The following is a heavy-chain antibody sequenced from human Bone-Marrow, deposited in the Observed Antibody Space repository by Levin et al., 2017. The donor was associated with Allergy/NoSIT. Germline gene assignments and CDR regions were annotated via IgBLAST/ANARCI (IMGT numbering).Heavy chain of an antibody. D-gene: IGHD2/OR15-2a*01. V-gene: IGHV3-7*01. J-gene: IGHJ4*02. CDR3: SRVLED. Sequence: GGSLRLSCVASGFTFSTSWMDWVRQAPGKGPEWVANINQDGNEKYYVDSVKGRFTISRDNAKNSLYLQMSSLGAEDTAIYYCSRVLEDWGQGTLVTVSS. CDR2: INQDGNEK. CDR1: GFTFSTSW.